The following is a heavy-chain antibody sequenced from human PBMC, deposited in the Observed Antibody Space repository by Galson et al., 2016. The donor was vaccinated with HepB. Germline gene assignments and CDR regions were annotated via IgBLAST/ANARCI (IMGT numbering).Heavy chain of an antibody. V-gene: IGHV2-5*01. Sequence: PALVKPTQTLTLTCTFSGFSLSTSGVGVGWIRQPPGRALEWLALIFWNDDKRYSPSLKSRLTLTKDTSKTHVVLTVTNMDPVDTATYYCARFGTEITPGGPFDSWGQGTLVTVSS. CDR3: ARFGTEITPGGPFDS. CDR2: IFWNDDK. D-gene: IGHD4-23*01. J-gene: IGHJ4*02. CDR1: GFSLSTSGVG.